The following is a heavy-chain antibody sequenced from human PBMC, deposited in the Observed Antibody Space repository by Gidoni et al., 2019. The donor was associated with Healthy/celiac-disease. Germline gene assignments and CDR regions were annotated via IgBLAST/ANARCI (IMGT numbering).Heavy chain of an antibody. CDR2: IYYSGST. J-gene: IGHJ2*01. D-gene: IGHD6-13*01. CDR1: GGSISSYY. CDR3: ASGYSRVGDWYFDL. V-gene: IGHV4-59*08. Sequence: QVQLQESGPGLVKPSETLSLTCTVSGGSISSYYWSWIRQPPGKGLEWIGYIYYSGSTNYNPSLKSRVTISVDTSKNQFSLKLSSVTAADTAVYYCASGYSRVGDWYFDLWGRGTLVTVSS.